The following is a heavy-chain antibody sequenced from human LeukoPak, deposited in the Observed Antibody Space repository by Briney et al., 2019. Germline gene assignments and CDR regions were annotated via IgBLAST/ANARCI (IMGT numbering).Heavy chain of an antibody. J-gene: IGHJ4*02. CDR1: GFAFSTYW. V-gene: IGHV3-7*01. CDR3: ARGGATTGRFDY. Sequence: AGGSLRLSCAASGFAFSTYWMSWVRQAPGKGLEWVANIKGDESEKYYVGSVKGRFTISRDNAKNSLYLQMDSLRTDDTAVYYCARGGATTGRFDYWGQGTLVTGSS. CDR2: IKGDESEK. D-gene: IGHD4-11*01.